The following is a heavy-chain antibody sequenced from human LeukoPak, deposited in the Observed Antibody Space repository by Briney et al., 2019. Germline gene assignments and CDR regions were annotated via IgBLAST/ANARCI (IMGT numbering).Heavy chain of an antibody. Sequence: GASVNVSCKASGYTFTTYGISWVRQAPGQGLEWMGWISAYNGNTNYAQKLQGRVTMTTDTSTSTAYMELRSLRSDDTAVYYCARDRVGAHPFDYWGQGTLVTVSS. CDR3: ARDRVGAHPFDY. CDR1: GYTFTTYG. D-gene: IGHD1-26*01. CDR2: ISAYNGNT. J-gene: IGHJ4*02. V-gene: IGHV1-18*01.